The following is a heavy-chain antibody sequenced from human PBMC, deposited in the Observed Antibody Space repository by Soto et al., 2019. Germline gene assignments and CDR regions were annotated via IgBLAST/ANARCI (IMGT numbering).Heavy chain of an antibody. CDR2: IKSKTDGGTT. CDR1: GFTFSNAW. V-gene: IGHV3-15*01. J-gene: IGHJ6*02. D-gene: IGHD4-4*01. CDR3: ARLHNYHYALDV. Sequence: GGSLRLSCAASGFTFSNAWMSWVRQAPGKGLEWVGRIKSKTDGGTTDYAAPVKGRFTISRDNSKNTLYLQMGSLRAEDMAVYYCARLHNYHYALDVWGQGTTVTVSS.